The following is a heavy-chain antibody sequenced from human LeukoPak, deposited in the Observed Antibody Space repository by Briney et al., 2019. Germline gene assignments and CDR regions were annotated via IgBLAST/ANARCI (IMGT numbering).Heavy chain of an antibody. V-gene: IGHV3-20*04. CDR2: INWNGGST. J-gene: IGHJ3*02. D-gene: IGHD2-2*01. Sequence: PGGSLRLSCAASGFTFDDYGMSWVRQAPGKGLEWVSGINWNGGSTGYADSVKGRFTISRDNAKNSLYLQMNSLRAEDTAVYYCARWRRRYCSSTSCLDAFDIWGQGTMVTVSS. CDR1: GFTFDDYG. CDR3: ARWRRRYCSSTSCLDAFDI.